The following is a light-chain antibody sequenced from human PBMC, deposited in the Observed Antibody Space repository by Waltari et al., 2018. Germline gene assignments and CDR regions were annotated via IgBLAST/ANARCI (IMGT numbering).Light chain of an antibody. CDR2: ETS. V-gene: IGKV3-20*01. J-gene: IGKJ2*01. Sequence: EIVLTQSPGTLSLSKGETEPPPARASQSLNKNYLAWYRQRPGQAPGLLIHETSRRTTGIPDRFSGSGSGTDFALTISRLEAEDSAVYYCQQYGSSPYTFGQGTKLEIK. CDR1: QSLNKNY. CDR3: QQYGSSPYT.